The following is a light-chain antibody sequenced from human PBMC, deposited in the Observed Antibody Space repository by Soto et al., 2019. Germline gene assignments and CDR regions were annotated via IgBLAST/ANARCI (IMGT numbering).Light chain of an antibody. CDR1: SSDVGGYNY. V-gene: IGLV2-8*01. J-gene: IGLJ3*02. CDR3: SSYAGSNNLV. CDR2: EVN. Sequence: QSALIQPPSASGSPGQSVTISCTGTSSDVGGYNYVSWYQQHPGKAPKLMISEVNKRPSGVPDRFSGSKSGNTASLTVSGLQAEDEADYYCSSYAGSNNLVFGGGTKLTVL.